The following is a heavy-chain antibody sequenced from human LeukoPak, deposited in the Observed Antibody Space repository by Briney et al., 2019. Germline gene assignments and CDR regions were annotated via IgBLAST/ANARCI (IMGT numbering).Heavy chain of an antibody. CDR1: GGSFSGYY. CDR3: ASMRKGVVPAAADY. Sequence: SETLSLTCAVYGGSFSGYYWSWIRQPPGNGLEWIGEINHSGSTNYNPSLKSRVTMSVDTSKNQFSLKLSSVTAADTAVYYCASMRKGVVPAAADYWGQGTLVTVSS. CDR2: INHSGST. D-gene: IGHD2-2*01. J-gene: IGHJ4*02. V-gene: IGHV4-34*01.